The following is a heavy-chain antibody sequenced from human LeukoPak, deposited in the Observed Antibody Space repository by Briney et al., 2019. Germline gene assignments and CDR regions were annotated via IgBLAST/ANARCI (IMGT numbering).Heavy chain of an antibody. V-gene: IGHV4-31*03. Sequence: PSETLSLTCTVSGGSIISGGYYWSWIRQHPGKGLEWIGYIYYSGSTYYNPSLKSRVTISVDTSKNQFSLKLSSVTAADTAVYYCARVYDSRPIVDYWGQGTLVTVSS. CDR3: ARVYDSRPIVDY. J-gene: IGHJ4*02. D-gene: IGHD3-22*01. CDR1: GGSIISGGYY. CDR2: IYYSGST.